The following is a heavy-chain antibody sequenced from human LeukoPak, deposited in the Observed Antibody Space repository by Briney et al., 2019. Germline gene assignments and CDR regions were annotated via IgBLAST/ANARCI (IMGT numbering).Heavy chain of an antibody. CDR2: IYTSGTT. V-gene: IGHV4-4*07. D-gene: IGHD2-15*01. J-gene: IGHJ4*02. CDR1: GASMSNSF. Sequence: SSDTLSLTCTVSGASMSNSFWSWLRQPAGKGLEWIGRIYTSGTTNYNPSLKSRVTLSVDTSKNQFSLTLTSVTAADTALYYCARGPGGCGGTCPFDYWGLGTLVTVSS. CDR3: ARGPGGCGGTCPFDY.